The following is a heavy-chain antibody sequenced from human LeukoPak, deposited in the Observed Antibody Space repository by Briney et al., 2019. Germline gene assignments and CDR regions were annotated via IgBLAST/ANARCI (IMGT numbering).Heavy chain of an antibody. J-gene: IGHJ5*02. CDR3: ARLPYYDFWSGYFSGTHNWFDP. CDR2: IYHSGST. Sequence: PSETLSLTCTVSGYSISSGYYWGWIRQPPGKGLEWIGSIYHSGSTYYNPSLKSRVTISVDTSKNQFSLKLSSVTAADTAVYYCARLPYYDFWSGYFSGTHNWFDPWGQGTLVTVSS. CDR1: GYSISSGYY. D-gene: IGHD3-3*01. V-gene: IGHV4-38-2*02.